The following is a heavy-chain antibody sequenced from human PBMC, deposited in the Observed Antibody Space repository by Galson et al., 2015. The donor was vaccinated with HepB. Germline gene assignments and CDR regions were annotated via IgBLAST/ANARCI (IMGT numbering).Heavy chain of an antibody. V-gene: IGHV1-69*04. CDR2: IIPILGIA. Sequence: SVKVSCKASGGTFSSYAISWVRQAPGQGLEWMGRIIPILGIANYAQKFQGRVTITADKSTSTAYMELSSLRSEDTAVYYCARQDYYYDSSGDSDYWGQGALVTVSS. J-gene: IGHJ4*02. CDR1: GGTFSSYA. D-gene: IGHD3-22*01. CDR3: ARQDYYYDSSGDSDY.